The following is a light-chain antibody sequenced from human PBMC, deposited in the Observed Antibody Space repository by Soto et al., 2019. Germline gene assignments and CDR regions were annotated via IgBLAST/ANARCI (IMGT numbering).Light chain of an antibody. CDR1: SGHSNYA. CDR2: VNSDGSH. V-gene: IGLV4-69*01. J-gene: IGLJ1*01. Sequence: QLVLTQSPSASASLGASVKLNCTLSSGHSNYAIAWHQQQPEKGPRYLMKVNSDGSHRKGDGIPDRFSGSSSGAQRYLTISSLQSEDEADYYCQTWGTGIRVFGTGTKLTVL. CDR3: QTWGTGIRV.